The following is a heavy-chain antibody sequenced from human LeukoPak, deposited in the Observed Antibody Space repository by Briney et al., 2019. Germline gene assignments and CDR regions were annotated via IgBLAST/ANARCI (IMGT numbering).Heavy chain of an antibody. J-gene: IGHJ4*02. D-gene: IGHD5-18*01. V-gene: IGHV3-23*01. Sequence: GGSLRLSCAASGFTFSSYAMSWVRQAPGKGLEWVSAISGSGGSTYYADSVKGRFTISRDNSKNPLYLQMNSLRAEDTAVYYCARSTWIQLWPFDYWGQGTLVTVSS. CDR2: ISGSGGST. CDR3: ARSTWIQLWPFDY. CDR1: GFTFSSYA.